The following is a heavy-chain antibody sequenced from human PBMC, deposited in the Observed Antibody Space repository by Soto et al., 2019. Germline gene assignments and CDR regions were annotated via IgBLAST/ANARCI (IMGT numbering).Heavy chain of an antibody. CDR3: ARVGAAAGRGNWFDP. D-gene: IGHD6-13*01. CDR2: IYYSGST. CDR1: GGSISSGGYY. Sequence: QVQLQESGPGLVKPSQTLSLTCTVSGGSISSGGYYWRWIRQHPGKGLEWVVYIYYSGSTYYNPSLKSRVTISVDTSKNQFSLKLSSVTAADTAVYYCARVGAAAGRGNWFDPWGQGTLVTVSS. V-gene: IGHV4-31*03. J-gene: IGHJ5*02.